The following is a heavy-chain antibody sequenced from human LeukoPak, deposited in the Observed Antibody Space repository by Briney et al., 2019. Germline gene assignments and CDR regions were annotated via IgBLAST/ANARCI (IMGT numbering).Heavy chain of an antibody. D-gene: IGHD3-16*01. V-gene: IGHV3-30*03. CDR1: GFTFSSYG. J-gene: IGHJ4*02. CDR3: ARGYPFPFVGLYYFDY. Sequence: GGSLRLSCAASGFTFSSYGMHWVRQAPGKGLEWVAVISYDGSNKYYADSVKGRFTISRDNSKNTLYLQMNSLRAEDTAVYYCARGYPFPFVGLYYFDYWGQGTLVTVSS. CDR2: ISYDGSNK.